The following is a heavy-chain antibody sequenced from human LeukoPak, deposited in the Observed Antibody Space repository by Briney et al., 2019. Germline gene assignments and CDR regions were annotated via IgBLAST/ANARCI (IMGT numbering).Heavy chain of an antibody. D-gene: IGHD1-26*01. CDR1: GYTLTELS. CDR3: ATPRPVEWELLPPYDY. CDR2: FDPEDGET. J-gene: IGHJ4*02. V-gene: IGHV1-24*01. Sequence: GASVKVSCKVSGYTLTELSMHWVRQAPGKGLEWMGGFDPEDGETIFAQKFQGRVTMTEDTSTDTAYMELSSLRSEDTAVYYCATPRPVEWELLPPYDYWGQGTLVTVSS.